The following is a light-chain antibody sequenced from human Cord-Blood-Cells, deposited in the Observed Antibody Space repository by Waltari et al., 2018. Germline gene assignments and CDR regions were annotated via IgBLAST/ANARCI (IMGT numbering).Light chain of an antibody. CDR3: QQYYSTPPYT. J-gene: IGKJ2*01. V-gene: IGKV4-1*01. Sequence: FVITSSPDSLAVSLCERVTISCMSSQSVLYSANNKNYLAGYQQKPGKPPKLLIYWASTRESGVPDRFSGSGSGTDFTLTISSLQAEDVAVYYCQQYYSTPPYTFGQGTKLEIK. CDR1: QSVLYSANNKNY. CDR2: WAS.